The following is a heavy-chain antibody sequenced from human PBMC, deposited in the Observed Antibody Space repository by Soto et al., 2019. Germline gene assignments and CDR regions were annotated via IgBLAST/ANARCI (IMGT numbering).Heavy chain of an antibody. D-gene: IGHD3-10*01. CDR3: ARDVASAGSTFDY. CDR1: GGSISSGGYY. J-gene: IGHJ4*02. Sequence: SETLSLTCTVSGGSISSGGYYWSWIRQHPGKGLEWIGYIYYSGSTYYNPSLKSRVTISVDTSKNQFSLKLSSVTAADTAVYYCARDVASAGSTFDYWGQGTLVTVSS. CDR2: IYYSGST. V-gene: IGHV4-31*03.